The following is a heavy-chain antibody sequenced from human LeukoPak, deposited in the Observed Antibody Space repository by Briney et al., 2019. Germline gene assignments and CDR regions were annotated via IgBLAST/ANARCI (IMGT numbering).Heavy chain of an antibody. Sequence: EASVKVSCEASGGTVSRYPISWVRQAPGQGLEWMGGIIRIFGTANYAQKFQGRVTITADESTSTAYMELSSLRSDDTAVYYCARDYYGGHNLYNFDYWGQGTLVTVSS. V-gene: IGHV1-69*13. CDR3: ARDYYGGHNLYNFDY. CDR1: GGTVSRYP. D-gene: IGHD3-10*01. J-gene: IGHJ4*02. CDR2: IIRIFGTA.